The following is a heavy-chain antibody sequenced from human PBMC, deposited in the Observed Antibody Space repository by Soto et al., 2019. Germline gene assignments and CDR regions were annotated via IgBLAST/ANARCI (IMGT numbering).Heavy chain of an antibody. J-gene: IGHJ4*02. CDR3: ASWYYYDSRPGY. CDR1: GGTFSSYA. D-gene: IGHD3-22*01. CDR2: IIPIFGTA. Sequence: GASVKVSCKASGGTFSSYAISWVRQAPGQGLEWMGGIIPIFGTANYAQKFQGRVTITADESTSTAYMELSSLRSEDTAVYYCASWYYYDSRPGYWGQGTLVTVSS. V-gene: IGHV1-69*13.